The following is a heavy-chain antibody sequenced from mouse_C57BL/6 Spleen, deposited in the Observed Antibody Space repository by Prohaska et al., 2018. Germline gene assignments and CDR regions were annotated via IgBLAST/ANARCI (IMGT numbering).Heavy chain of an antibody. V-gene: IGHV1-26*01. J-gene: IGHJ2*01. CDR2: INPNNGGT. CDR3: ARWVTTVVATQYYFDY. Sequence: HGKSLEWIGDINPNNGGTSYNQKFKGKATLTVDKSSSTAYMELRSLTSEDSAVYYCARWVTTVVATQYYFDYWGQGTTLTVSS. D-gene: IGHD1-1*01.